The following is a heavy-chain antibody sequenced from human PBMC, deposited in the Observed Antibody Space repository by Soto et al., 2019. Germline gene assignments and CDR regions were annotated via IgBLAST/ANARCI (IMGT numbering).Heavy chain of an antibody. CDR3: ARVTRRLARRTDAFDI. CDR2: TSAYNGNT. J-gene: IGHJ3*02. V-gene: IGHV1-18*01. D-gene: IGHD6-19*01. Sequence: QVQLVQSGAEVKKPGASVKVSCKASGYTFTSYGISWVRQAPGQGLEWMGWTSAYNGNTNYVEKLQGRVTMTTDTSTRTAYMELRSLRSDDTAVYYCARVTRRLARRTDAFDIWGQGTMVTVSS. CDR1: GYTFTSYG.